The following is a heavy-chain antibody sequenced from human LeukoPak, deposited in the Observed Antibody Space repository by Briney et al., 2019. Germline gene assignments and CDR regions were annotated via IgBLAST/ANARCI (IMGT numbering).Heavy chain of an antibody. J-gene: IGHJ4*02. D-gene: IGHD6-19*01. V-gene: IGHV1-2*02. Sequence: ASVKVSCKASGYTFTDYYMHWVRQAPGQGLEWMGWINPNSASTNYAQKFEGRVTMTWDTSISTAYMELSRLRSDDTAVYYCAREDSGWYVDYWGQGTLVTVSS. CDR1: GYTFTDYY. CDR3: AREDSGWYVDY. CDR2: INPNSAST.